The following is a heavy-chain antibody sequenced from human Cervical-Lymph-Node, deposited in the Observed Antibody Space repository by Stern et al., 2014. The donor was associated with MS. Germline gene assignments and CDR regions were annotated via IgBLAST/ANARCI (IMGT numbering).Heavy chain of an antibody. CDR2: ISYDGSKG. V-gene: IGHV3-30-3*01. J-gene: IGHJ6*02. Sequence: EHLVESGGGVVQPGRSLRLSCAATGFNFSSYAMQWVRQAPGQGLEWVAVISYDGSKGYYADSVKGRFTISRDNSKNTLFLQVNSLRPEDTADYYCARDLIWFGELDWGAMDVWGHGTTVTVSS. CDR3: ARDLIWFGELDWGAMDV. CDR1: GFNFSSYA. D-gene: IGHD3-10*01.